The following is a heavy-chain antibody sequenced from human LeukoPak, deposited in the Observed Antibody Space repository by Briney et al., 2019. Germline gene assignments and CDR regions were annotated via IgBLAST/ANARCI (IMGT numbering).Heavy chain of an antibody. CDR3: ARVYNYYDSSGYLMN. CDR2: ISGSGGST. J-gene: IGHJ4*02. V-gene: IGHV3-23*01. CDR1: GFTFSSYA. Sequence: GGSLRLSCAASGFTFSSYAMSWVRQAPGKGLEWVSAISGSGGSTYYADSVKGRFTISRDNSKNTLYLQMNSLRAEDTAVYYCARVYNYYDSSGYLMNWGQGTLVTVSS. D-gene: IGHD3-22*01.